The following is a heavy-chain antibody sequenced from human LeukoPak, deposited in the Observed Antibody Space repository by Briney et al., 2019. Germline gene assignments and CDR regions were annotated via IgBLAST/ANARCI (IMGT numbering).Heavy chain of an antibody. CDR2: ISWNSGSI. V-gene: IGHV3-9*01. D-gene: IGHD3-3*01. CDR1: GFTFDDYA. Sequence: GGSLRLSCAASGFTFDDYAMHWVRQAPGEGLEWFSGISWNSGSIGYADSVKGRFTISRDNAKNSLYLQMNSLRAEDTALYYCAKDRDQKYYDFWSGYLHYYYYMDVWGKGTTVTVSS. CDR3: AKDRDQKYYDFWSGYLHYYYYMDV. J-gene: IGHJ6*03.